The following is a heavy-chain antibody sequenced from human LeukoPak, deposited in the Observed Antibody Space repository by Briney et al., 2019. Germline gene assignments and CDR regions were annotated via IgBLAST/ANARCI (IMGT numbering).Heavy chain of an antibody. CDR3: ARWAPVAGTVDY. V-gene: IGHV1-2*06. D-gene: IGHD6-19*01. CDR1: GYTFIEYY. Sequence: ASVKVSCKASGYTFIEYYMHWVRQAPGQGLEWMGRINPSSGGTNYAQKFQGRVTMTRDTSISTAYVELNRMTTNDTAVYYCARWAPVAGTVDYWGQGTLVTVSS. CDR2: INPSSGGT. J-gene: IGHJ4*02.